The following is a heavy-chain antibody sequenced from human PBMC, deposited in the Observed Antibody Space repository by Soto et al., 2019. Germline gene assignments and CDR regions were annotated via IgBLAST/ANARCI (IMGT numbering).Heavy chain of an antibody. J-gene: IGHJ4*02. D-gene: IGHD6-19*01. Sequence: EVQLVESGGDLVQRGGSLRLSCAASGFTFNIYSMKWVRQAPGKGLEWFSYITSDTKTIKYADSVKGRFTISRDNAKNSVYLQMNSLRDEDTDVYYCARAVEGHFDYWGQGTVVTVSS. CDR3: ARAVEGHFDY. CDR1: GFTFNIYS. CDR2: ITSDTKTI. V-gene: IGHV3-48*02.